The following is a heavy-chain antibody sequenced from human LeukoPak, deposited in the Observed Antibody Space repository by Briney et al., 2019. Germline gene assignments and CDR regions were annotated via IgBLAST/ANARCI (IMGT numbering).Heavy chain of an antibody. CDR1: GGSISSSNW. V-gene: IGHV4-4*02. CDR3: ARDPVGWFGGRERAFDY. Sequence: PSETLSLTCAVSGGSISSSNWWGWGRQPPGRGLGWIGEIYHSGSTNYNPSLKSRVTISVDKSKNQFSLKLSSVTAADTAVYYCARDPVGWFGGRERAFDYWGQGTLVTVSS. D-gene: IGHD3-10*01. CDR2: IYHSGST. J-gene: IGHJ4*02.